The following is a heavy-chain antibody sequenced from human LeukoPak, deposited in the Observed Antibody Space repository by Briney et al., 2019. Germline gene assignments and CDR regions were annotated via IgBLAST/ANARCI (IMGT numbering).Heavy chain of an antibody. CDR2: IYYSGST. V-gene: IGHV4-59*01. CDR1: GGSFSGYY. CDR3: AGTSGWYHFDY. D-gene: IGHD6-19*01. J-gene: IGHJ4*02. Sequence: SETLSLTCAVYGGSFSGYYWSWIRQPPGKGLEWIGYIYYSGSTNYNPSLKSRVTISVDTSKNQFSLKLSSVTAADTAVYYCAGTSGWYHFDYWGQGTLVTVSS.